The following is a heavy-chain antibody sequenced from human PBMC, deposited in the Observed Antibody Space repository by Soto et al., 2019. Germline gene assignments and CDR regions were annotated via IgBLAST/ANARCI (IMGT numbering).Heavy chain of an antibody. CDR3: ARLGGYCSSTSCYDYYYMDV. CDR2: IYYSGST. CDR1: GGSISSYF. V-gene: IGHV4-59*08. D-gene: IGHD2-2*01. J-gene: IGHJ6*03. Sequence: SSETLSLTCTVSGGSISSYFWSWIRQPPGKGLEWIGYIYYSGSTNYNPSLKSRVTISVDTSKNQFSLKLSSVTAADTAVYYCARLGGYCSSTSCYDYYYMDVWGKGTTVTVSS.